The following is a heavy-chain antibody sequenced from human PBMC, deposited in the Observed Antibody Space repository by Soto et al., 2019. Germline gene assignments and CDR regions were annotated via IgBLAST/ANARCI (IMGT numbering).Heavy chain of an antibody. J-gene: IGHJ4*02. CDR1: GFTFRSYS. CDR3: VREDCSSTSCYPRRRTGDFDY. CDR2: ISSSSSYI. V-gene: IGHV3-21*01. D-gene: IGHD2-2*01. Sequence: PGGSLRLSCAASGFTFRSYSMNWVRQAPGKGLEWVSSISSSSSYIYYAYSLQGRLTISRDNAKNSLYLQMNRLRAEDTAVYYCVREDCSSTSCYPRRRTGDFDYWGQGTLVNVSS.